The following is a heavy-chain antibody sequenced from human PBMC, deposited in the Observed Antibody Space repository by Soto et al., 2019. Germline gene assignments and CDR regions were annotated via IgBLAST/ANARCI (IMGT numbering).Heavy chain of an antibody. J-gene: IGHJ4*01. D-gene: IGHD2-21*02. CDR1: GDSISSYY. Sequence: XETLSLTCTVSGDSISSYYWSWIRQPPGRGLEWIGYVSYRGGTSYNPSLKRRVTISVDTSKNQSSLKLNSVTAADTAVYYCARVTGECDSDCYDVYSDFWGQGTLVTGSS. CDR3: ARVTGECDSDCYDVYSDF. V-gene: IGHV4-59*01. CDR2: VSYRGGT.